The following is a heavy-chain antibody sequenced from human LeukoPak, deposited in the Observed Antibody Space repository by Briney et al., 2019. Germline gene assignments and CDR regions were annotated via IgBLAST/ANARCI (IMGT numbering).Heavy chain of an antibody. Sequence: GGSLRLSCAASGFTFSSYSMNWVRQAPGKGLEWVSSISSSSSYIYYADSVKGRFTISRDNAKNSLYLQMNSLRAEDTAVYYWARNTSSFGWGVGYTAFDFWGQGTLVTVSS. CDR3: ARNTSSFGWGVGYTAFDF. CDR2: ISSSSSYI. CDR1: GFTFSSYS. V-gene: IGHV3-21*01. D-gene: IGHD2-8*01. J-gene: IGHJ4*02.